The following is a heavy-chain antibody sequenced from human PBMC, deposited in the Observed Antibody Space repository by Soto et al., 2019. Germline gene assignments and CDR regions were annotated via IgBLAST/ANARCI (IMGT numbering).Heavy chain of an antibody. CDR1: GGTFSSYT. D-gene: IGHD3-10*01. Sequence: QVQLVQSGAEVKKPGSSVKVSCKASGGTFSSYTISWVRQAPGQGLEWMGRIIPILGIANYAQKFQGRVTITADKSPSAAYMELSSLRSEYTAVYYCAREEYYYGSGAFVDYWGQGTLVTVSS. J-gene: IGHJ4*02. V-gene: IGHV1-69*08. CDR3: AREEYYYGSGAFVDY. CDR2: IIPILGIA.